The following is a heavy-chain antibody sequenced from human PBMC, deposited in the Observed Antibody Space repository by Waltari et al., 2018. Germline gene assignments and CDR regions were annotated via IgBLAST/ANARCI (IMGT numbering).Heavy chain of an antibody. Sequence: LQLQESGPGLVKPSETLSLTCTVSGGSISSSSYYWGWIRQPPGKGLECLATIYYSGNTFYNPSIKSRATLSIDTSKNQFSLKLSSVTAADTAVYYCAREPSSEMGFDYWGQGTLVSVSS. CDR3: AREPSSEMGFDY. J-gene: IGHJ4*02. D-gene: IGHD6-6*01. CDR2: IYYSGNT. CDR1: GGSISSSSYY. V-gene: IGHV4-39*07.